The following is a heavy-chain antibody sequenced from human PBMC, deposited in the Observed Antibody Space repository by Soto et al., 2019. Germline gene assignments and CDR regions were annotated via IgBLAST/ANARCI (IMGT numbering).Heavy chain of an antibody. D-gene: IGHD4-17*01. V-gene: IGHV1-58*02. CDR2: IVVGSGNT. CDR1: GFTFTSSA. J-gene: IGHJ6*02. Sequence: QMQLVQSGPEVKKPGTSVKVSCKASGFTFTSSAMQWVRQARGQRLEWIGWIVVGSGNTNYAQKFQERVTITRDMSTSTAYMELSSLRSEDTAVYYCAAKDYGDYGNYGMDVWGQGTTVTVSS. CDR3: AAKDYGDYGNYGMDV.